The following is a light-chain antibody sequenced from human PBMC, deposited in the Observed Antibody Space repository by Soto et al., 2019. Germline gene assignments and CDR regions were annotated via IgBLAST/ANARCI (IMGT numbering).Light chain of an antibody. J-gene: IGKJ3*01. CDR2: SAS. CDR3: QQHGTSMVT. CDR1: QSFRGL. Sequence: EVVLTQSPVTLSLSPGERATLSCRASQSFRGLLAWYQQKPGQAPRLLLYSASTRASGVPDRFSGSGSGTSFTLTISRLEPEDCAVYYCQQHGTSMVTFGPGTKVEIK. V-gene: IGKV3-20*01.